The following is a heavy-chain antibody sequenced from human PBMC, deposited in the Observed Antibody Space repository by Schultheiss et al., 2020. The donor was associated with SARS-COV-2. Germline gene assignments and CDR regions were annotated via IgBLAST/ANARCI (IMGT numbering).Heavy chain of an antibody. Sequence: GGSLRLSCAASGFTFSGSAMHWVRQAPGKGLEWVAVISYDGSNKYYADSVKGRFTISRDNAKNSLYLQMNSLRVEDTAVYYCARTSNRYFDLWGRGTLVTVSS. J-gene: IGHJ2*01. CDR3: ARTSNRYFDL. CDR2: ISYDGSNK. D-gene: IGHD1-14*01. CDR1: GFTFSGSA. V-gene: IGHV3-30*07.